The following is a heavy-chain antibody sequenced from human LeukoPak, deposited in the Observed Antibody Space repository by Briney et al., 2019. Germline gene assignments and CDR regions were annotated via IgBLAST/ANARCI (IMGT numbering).Heavy chain of an antibody. D-gene: IGHD2-21*02. CDR1: GYTFTSYY. V-gene: IGHV1-46*01. J-gene: IGHJ5*02. CDR2: INPSAGTT. Sequence: ASVKVSCKASGYTFTSYYMHWVRQAPGQGLEWMGIINPSAGTTTYAQKFQGRVTMTRDTSTSTVYMELSSLRSDDTAVYYCALVTSGNWWFDPWGPGTLVTVSS. CDR3: ALVTSGNWWFDP.